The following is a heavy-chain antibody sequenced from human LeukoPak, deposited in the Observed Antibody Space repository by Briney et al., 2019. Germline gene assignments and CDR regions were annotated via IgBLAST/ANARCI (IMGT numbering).Heavy chain of an antibody. V-gene: IGHV1-46*01. D-gene: IGHD2-15*01. J-gene: IGHJ4*02. CDR2: INPSGGST. CDR3: AREEEDCSGGSCYPDY. CDR1: GYTFTSYY. Sequence: GASVKVSCKASGYTFTSYYMHWVRQAPGQGLEWMGIINPSGGSTSYAQKFQGRVTMTRDTSTSTVYMELSSLRSEDTAVYYCAREEEDCSGGSCYPDYWGQGTLVTVSS.